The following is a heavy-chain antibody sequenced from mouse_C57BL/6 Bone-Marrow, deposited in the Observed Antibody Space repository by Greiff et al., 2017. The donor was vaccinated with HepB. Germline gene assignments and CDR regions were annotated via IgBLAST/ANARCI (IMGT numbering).Heavy chain of an antibody. CDR1: GYAFSSYW. V-gene: IGHV1-80*01. J-gene: IGHJ1*03. D-gene: IGHD2-1*01. CDR3: ARRDYYGLWYFDV. Sequence: QVQLKQSGAELVKPGASVKISCKASGYAFSSYWMNWVKQRPGKGLEWIGQIYPGDGDTNYNGKFKGKATLTADKSSSTAYMQLSSLTSEDSAVYFCARRDYYGLWYFDVWGTGTTVTVSS. CDR2: IYPGDGDT.